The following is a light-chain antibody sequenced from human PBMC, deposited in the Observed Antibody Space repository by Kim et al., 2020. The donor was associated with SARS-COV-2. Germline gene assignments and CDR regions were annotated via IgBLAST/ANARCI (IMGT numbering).Light chain of an antibody. Sequence: QSVLTQPASVSGSPGQSITISCTGSSSDVGGYNYVSWYQQHPGKAPKLMIYDVTERPSGVSNRFSGSKSGNTASLTISGLQAEDEADYYCSSSTNSSTLVVFGGGTQLTVL. CDR1: SSDVGGYNY. CDR3: SSSTNSSTLVV. V-gene: IGLV2-14*03. J-gene: IGLJ2*01. CDR2: DVT.